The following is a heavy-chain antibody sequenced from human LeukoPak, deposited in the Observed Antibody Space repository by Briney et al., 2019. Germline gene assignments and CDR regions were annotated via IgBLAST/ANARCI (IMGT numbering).Heavy chain of an antibody. CDR3: TTGGYRYGDDY. D-gene: IGHD5-18*01. CDR1: GFTFNNAW. V-gene: IGHV3-15*07. J-gene: IGHJ4*02. Sequence: GGSLRLSCPASGFTFNNAWMNWVRQAPGKGLEWVGRFKSKTDGGTIDYAAPVKGRFTISRDDSKNTLYLQMNSLKTEDTAVYYCTTGGYRYGDDYWGQGTLVTVSS. CDR2: FKSKTDGGTI.